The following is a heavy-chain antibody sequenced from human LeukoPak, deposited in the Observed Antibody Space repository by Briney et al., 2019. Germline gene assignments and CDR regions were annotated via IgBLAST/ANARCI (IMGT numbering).Heavy chain of an antibody. CDR2: FFLKGST. V-gene: IGHV4-38-2*02. CDR1: GYSITSAYY. CDR3: ARQDYDDYYFDY. Sequence: PSETLSLTCTVSGYSITSAYYWGWIRQPPGKGLEWIGSFFLKGSTYYNPSLKSRVTISVDTSKNQFSLTLSSVTAADTAVYYCARQDYDDYYFDYWGQGTLVTVSS. J-gene: IGHJ4*02. D-gene: IGHD4-17*01.